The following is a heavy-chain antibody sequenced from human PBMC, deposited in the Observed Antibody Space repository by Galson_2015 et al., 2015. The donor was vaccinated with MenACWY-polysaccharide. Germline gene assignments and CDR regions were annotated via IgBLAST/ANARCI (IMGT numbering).Heavy chain of an antibody. D-gene: IGHD3-16*01. V-gene: IGHV1-69*02. CDR1: GGSFSTFS. J-gene: IGHJ3*02. CDR3: TSLLGEAPAQTGAFDI. Sequence: SVKVSCKASGGSFSTFSFNWVRQAPGQGPEWMGRIIPGLDKPNYAQKFQDRTTIIADTSTGTAYMGLSSLRPEDTAMYYCTSLLGEAPAQTGAFDIWGQGAAVTVSS. CDR2: IIPGLDKP.